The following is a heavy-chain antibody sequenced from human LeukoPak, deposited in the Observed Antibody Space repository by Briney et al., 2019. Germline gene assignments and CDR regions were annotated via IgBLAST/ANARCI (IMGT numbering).Heavy chain of an antibody. V-gene: IGHV3-23*01. CDR3: AKVPAYCGGDCLFDY. Sequence: PGGSLRLSCAASGFTFSSYAMSWVRQAPGKGLEGVSAISGSGGSTYYADSVKGRFTISRDNSKNTLYLQMNSLRAEDTAVYYCAKVPAYCGGDCLFDYWGQGTLVTVSS. CDR1: GFTFSSYA. J-gene: IGHJ4*02. CDR2: ISGSGGST. D-gene: IGHD2-21*02.